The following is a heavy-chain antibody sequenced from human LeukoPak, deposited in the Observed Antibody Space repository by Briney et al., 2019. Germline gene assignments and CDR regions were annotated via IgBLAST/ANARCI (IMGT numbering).Heavy chain of an antibody. CDR1: GFTFDDYA. J-gene: IGHJ4*02. Sequence: GGSLRLSCAGSGFTFDDYAMHWVRQAPGKGLEWVSGISWNSGSIGYADSVKGRLTISRDSAKNSLYLQMNSLRAEDTALYYCAKGMATVPFDYWGQGTPVTVSS. CDR2: ISWNSGSI. V-gene: IGHV3-9*01. CDR3: AKGMATVPFDY. D-gene: IGHD5-24*01.